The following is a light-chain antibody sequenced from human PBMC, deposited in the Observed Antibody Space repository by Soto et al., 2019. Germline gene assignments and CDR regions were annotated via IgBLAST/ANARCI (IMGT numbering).Light chain of an antibody. V-gene: IGLV2-23*02. CDR1: SNDVGGYDL. Sequence: QSALTQPASVSGSTGQSISISCTGTSNDVGGYDLVSWYQHHPGKAPKLMIYEATKRPSGVSDRFSGSKSGNTASLTISALQAEDEADYSCCSFAGGATFVFGGGTKLTVL. J-gene: IGLJ2*01. CDR2: EAT. CDR3: CSFAGGATFV.